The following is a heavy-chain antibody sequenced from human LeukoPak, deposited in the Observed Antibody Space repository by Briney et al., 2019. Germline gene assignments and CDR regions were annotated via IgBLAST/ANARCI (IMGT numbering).Heavy chain of an antibody. CDR1: GFTFSSYA. Sequence: GGSLRLSCAASGFTFSSYAMSWVRQAPGKGLEWVSAISGSGGSTYYADSVKGRFTISRDNSKNTLYLQMNSLRAEDTAVYYCAKDQIWSGYYVLNAFDIWGQGTMVTVSS. V-gene: IGHV3-23*01. D-gene: IGHD3-3*01. CDR2: ISGSGGST. J-gene: IGHJ3*02. CDR3: AKDQIWSGYYVLNAFDI.